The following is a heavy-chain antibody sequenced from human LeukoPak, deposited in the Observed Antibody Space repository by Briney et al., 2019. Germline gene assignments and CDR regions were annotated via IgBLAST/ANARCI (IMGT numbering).Heavy chain of an antibody. V-gene: IGHV4-4*07. J-gene: IGHJ4*02. CDR1: GGSISAYY. D-gene: IGHD3-10*02. CDR3: ATMFGESSDFDH. CDR2: LHSSGET. Sequence: SETLSLTCVVSGGSISAYYWNWIRQPAGKGLEWIGRLHSSGETTSNPSLMSRASMTLDTSRTHFTLKLTSVTAADTAIYYCATMFGESSDFDHWGQGTLVTVSS.